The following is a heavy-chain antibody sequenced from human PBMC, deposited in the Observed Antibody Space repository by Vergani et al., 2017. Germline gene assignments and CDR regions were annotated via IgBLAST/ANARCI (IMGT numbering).Heavy chain of an antibody. Sequence: DVHLAESGGGFFQPGGSLRLSCSASGFSFNSYWMHWVRQAPGKGLEWVAFIRNKAYGGTTEYAASVKGRFTISRDDSKRLAYLQLSGLKTEDTAVYFCSRGRGYSFGYSDYWGQGTLVTVSS. CDR2: IRNKAYGGTT. D-gene: IGHD5-18*01. CDR1: GFSFNSYW. V-gene: IGHV3-49*04. J-gene: IGHJ4*02. CDR3: SRGRGYSFGYSDY.